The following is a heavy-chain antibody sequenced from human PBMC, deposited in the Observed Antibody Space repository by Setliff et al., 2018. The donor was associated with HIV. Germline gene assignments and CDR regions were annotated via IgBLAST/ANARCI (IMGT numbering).Heavy chain of an antibody. D-gene: IGHD3-22*01. CDR1: GGSISSNSYY. Sequence: SETLSLTCTVSGGSISSNSYYWGWIRQPPGKGLEWIGSIYHSGRTYYNPSLKSRVTISVDTSKNQFSLKLTSVTAADTAVYYCARSRTSSGYYGVTGYGMDVWGQGTTVTVSS. CDR2: IYHSGRT. CDR3: ARSRTSSGYYGVTGYGMDV. J-gene: IGHJ6*02. V-gene: IGHV4-39*07.